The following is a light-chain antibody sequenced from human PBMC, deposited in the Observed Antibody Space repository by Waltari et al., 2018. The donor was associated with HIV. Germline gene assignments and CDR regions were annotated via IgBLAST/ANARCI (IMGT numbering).Light chain of an antibody. J-gene: IGLJ2*01. CDR1: SSNIGHNY. Sequence: QSVLTQPPSVSATPGQKVTIPCPGSSSNIGHNYVFWYQQLPGTAPKLLIYDNNKRPSGSPDRFSGSKSGTSATLGITGLQTGDEADYYCATWDSGLSAVVFGGGTKLTVL. V-gene: IGLV1-51*01. CDR3: ATWDSGLSAVV. CDR2: DNN.